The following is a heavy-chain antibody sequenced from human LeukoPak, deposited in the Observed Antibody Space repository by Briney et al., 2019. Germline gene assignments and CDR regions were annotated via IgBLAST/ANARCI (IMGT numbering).Heavy chain of an antibody. Sequence: SETLSLTCTVSGGSISSYYWGWIRQPPGKGLEWIEYIYTSGSTNYNPSRKSRVTISVDTSKNQFSLKLSSVTAADRAVYYCAADPGYCSSTSCGHYWGEGSMVVVAS. J-gene: IGHJ4*02. V-gene: IGHV4-4*09. CDR3: AADPGYCSSTSCGHY. D-gene: IGHD2-2*01. CDR2: IYTSGST. CDR1: GGSISSYY.